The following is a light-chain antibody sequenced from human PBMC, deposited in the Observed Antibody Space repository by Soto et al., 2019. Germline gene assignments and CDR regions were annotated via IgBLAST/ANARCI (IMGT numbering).Light chain of an antibody. V-gene: IGKV1-5*03. CDR2: KAS. J-gene: IGKJ2*01. Sequence: DIPMTQSPSTLSASVGDRATITCRASQSISSSLAWYQQKPGKAPKLLIFKASNLESGVPSRFSGSGSGTEFTLTISSLQPDDFATYYCQQYDSYSYTFGQGTKLEIK. CDR1: QSISSS. CDR3: QQYDSYSYT.